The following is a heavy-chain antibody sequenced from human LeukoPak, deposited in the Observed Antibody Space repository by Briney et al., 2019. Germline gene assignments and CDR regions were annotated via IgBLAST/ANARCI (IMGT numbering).Heavy chain of an antibody. D-gene: IGHD5-12*01. V-gene: IGHV3-33*06. CDR2: IWYDGSNK. Sequence: PGGSLRLSCAASGFTFSSYGMHWVRQAPGKGLEWVAVIWYDGSNKYYADSVKGRFTISRDNSKNTLYLQMNSLRAEDTAVYYCAEDPYRRGYSGYDKYNWFDPWGQGTLVTVSS. J-gene: IGHJ5*02. CDR3: AEDPYRRGYSGYDKYNWFDP. CDR1: GFTFSSYG.